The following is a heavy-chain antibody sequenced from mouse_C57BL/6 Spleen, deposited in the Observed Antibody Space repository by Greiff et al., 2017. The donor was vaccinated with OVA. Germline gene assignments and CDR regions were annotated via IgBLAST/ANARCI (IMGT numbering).Heavy chain of an antibody. D-gene: IGHD2-1*01. CDR1: GFTFSDYG. CDR3: ARFGNYGYFDV. Sequence: EVQVVESGGGLVKPGGSLKLSCAASGFTFSDYGMHWVRQAPEKGLEWVAYISSGSSTIYYADTVKGRFTIPRDNAKNTLFLQMTSLRSEDTAMYYCARFGNYGYFDVWGTGTTVTVSS. J-gene: IGHJ1*03. CDR2: ISSGSSTI. V-gene: IGHV5-17*01.